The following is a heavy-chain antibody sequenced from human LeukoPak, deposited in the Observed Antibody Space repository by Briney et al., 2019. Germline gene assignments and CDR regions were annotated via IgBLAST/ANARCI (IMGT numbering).Heavy chain of an antibody. CDR2: IYPGDSDT. J-gene: IGHJ4*02. CDR3: ARYGCSGGSCYDRFDY. V-gene: IGHV5-51*01. D-gene: IGHD2-15*01. CDR1: GYSFTSYW. Sequence: GESLKISCKGSGYSFTSYWIGWVRQMPGKGLEWMGIIYPGDSDTRYSPSFQGQVTISADKSISTAYLQWSSLKASDTAMYYCARYGCSGGSCYDRFDYWGQGTLVTVSS.